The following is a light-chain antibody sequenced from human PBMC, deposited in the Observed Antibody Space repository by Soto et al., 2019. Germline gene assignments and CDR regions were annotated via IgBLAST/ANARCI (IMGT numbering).Light chain of an antibody. CDR1: TGVVTGGYY. CDR3: LLYYGGAQLI. J-gene: IGLJ2*01. Sequence: TVVTQEPSLTVSPGGTVTLTCASSTGVVTGGYYPNWFQRKPGQAPRPLISSTSNKHSWTPARFSGSLLGGKAALTLSGVQPEDEAEYYYLLYYGGAQLIFGGGTKLTVL. V-gene: IGLV7-43*01. CDR2: STS.